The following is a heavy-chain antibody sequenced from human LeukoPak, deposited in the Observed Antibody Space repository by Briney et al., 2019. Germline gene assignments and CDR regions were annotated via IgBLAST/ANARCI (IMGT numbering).Heavy chain of an antibody. CDR3: ARDYLTPIGSSWYGWFDP. CDR1: GYTFTCYG. Sequence: ASVKVSCKASGYTFTCYGISWVRQAPGQGLEWMGWISAYNGNTNYAQKLQGRVTMTTDTSTSTAYMELRSLRSDDTTVDYCARDYLTPIGSSWYGWFDPWGQGTLVTVSS. CDR2: ISAYNGNT. D-gene: IGHD6-13*01. J-gene: IGHJ5*02. V-gene: IGHV1-18*01.